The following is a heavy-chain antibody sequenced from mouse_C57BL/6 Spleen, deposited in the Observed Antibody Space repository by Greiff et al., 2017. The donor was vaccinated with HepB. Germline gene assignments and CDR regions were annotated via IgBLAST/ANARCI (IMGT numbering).Heavy chain of an antibody. D-gene: IGHD2-5*01. CDR3: AREGSNYGYFDV. V-gene: IGHV5-4*01. CDR2: ISDGGSYT. CDR1: GFTFSSYA. Sequence: EVKVVESGGGLVKPGGSLKLSCAASGFTFSSYAMSWVRQTPEKRLEWVATISDGGSYTYYPDNVKGRFTISRDNAKNNLYLQMSHLKSEDTAMYYCAREGSNYGYFDVWGTGTTVTVSS. J-gene: IGHJ1*03.